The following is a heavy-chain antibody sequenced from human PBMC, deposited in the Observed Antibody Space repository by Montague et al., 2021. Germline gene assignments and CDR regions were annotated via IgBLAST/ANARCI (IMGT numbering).Heavy chain of an antibody. CDR3: ARGSSGYYTPRPFDY. J-gene: IGHJ4*02. CDR2: CCHRLKKNN. D-gene: IGHD3-22*01. V-gene: IGHV6-1*01. CDR1: GDSDGVVEVR. Sequence: CAISGDSDGVVEVRRRWEKQTSEIELLRQGVCCHRLKKNNDYAVSVKSRITINPDTSKNQFSLQLNSVTPEDTAVYYCARGSSGYYTPRPFDYWGQGTLVTVSS.